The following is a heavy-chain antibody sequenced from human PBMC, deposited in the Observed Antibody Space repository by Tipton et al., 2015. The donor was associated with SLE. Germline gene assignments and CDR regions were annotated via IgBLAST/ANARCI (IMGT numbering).Heavy chain of an antibody. J-gene: IGHJ4*02. D-gene: IGHD6-6*01. CDR3: ARARDSSSPDLKSYFDY. Sequence: QLVQSGAEVKKPGASVKVSCKASGYTFTGYYMHWVRQAPGQGLEWMGRINPNSGGTNYAQKFQGRVTMTRDTSISTAYMELSRLRSDDTAVYYCARARDSSSPDLKSYFDYWGQGTLVTVSS. V-gene: IGHV1-2*06. CDR2: INPNSGGT. CDR1: GYTFTGYY.